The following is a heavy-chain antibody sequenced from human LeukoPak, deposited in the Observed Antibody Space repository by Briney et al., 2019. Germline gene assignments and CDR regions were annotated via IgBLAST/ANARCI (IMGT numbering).Heavy chain of an antibody. V-gene: IGHV4-4*07. CDR1: GGSISNYC. CDR3: TREPLP. CDR2: IYSSGDA. Sequence: PSETLSLTCTVSGGSISNYCWSWIRQPAGKGLEWVGRIYSSGDATYNPSLKSRVTMSLDTSRNQLSLKLTSVTAANTAVYYCTREPLPWGQGTLVAVSS. J-gene: IGHJ5*02.